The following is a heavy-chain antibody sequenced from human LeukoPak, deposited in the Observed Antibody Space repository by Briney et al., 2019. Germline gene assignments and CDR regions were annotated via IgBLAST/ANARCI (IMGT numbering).Heavy chain of an antibody. J-gene: IGHJ6*02. CDR3: AWARGVDDYGMDV. CDR1: GFTFSSYW. Sequence: GGSLRLSCAASGFTFSSYWMSWVRQAPGKGLEWVANINEDGSERYYVDSVKGRFTISRDNAKNSLYLQMNSLRAEDTAVYYCAWARGVDDYGMDVWGQGTTVTVSS. CDR2: INEDGSER. V-gene: IGHV3-7*03. D-gene: IGHD3-10*01.